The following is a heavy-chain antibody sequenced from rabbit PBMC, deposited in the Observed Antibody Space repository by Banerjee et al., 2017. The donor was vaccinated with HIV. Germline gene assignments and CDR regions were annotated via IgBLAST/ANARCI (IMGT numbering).Heavy chain of an antibody. CDR1: GFSFSNKVV. CDR2: INAVTGKP. CDR3: ARDLAGAIGWNFGW. J-gene: IGHJ3*01. D-gene: IGHD4-1*01. Sequence: QEQVLESGGGLVKPEGSLKLSCTASGFSFSNKVVMCWVRQAPGKGLEWIACINAVTGKPVYANWARGRFTISKTSSTTVTLQMTSLTAADTATYFCARDLAGAIGWNFGWWGQGTLVTVS. V-gene: IGHV1S45*01.